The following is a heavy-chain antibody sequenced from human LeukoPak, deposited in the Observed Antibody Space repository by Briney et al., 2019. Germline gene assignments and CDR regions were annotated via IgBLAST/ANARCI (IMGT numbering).Heavy chain of an antibody. CDR2: ISAYNGNT. D-gene: IGHD3-10*01. J-gene: IGHJ4*02. V-gene: IGHV1-18*01. CDR1: GYTFTSYG. CDR3: ARVSGPMVRGVIIGEKGFDY. Sequence: ASVKVSCKASGYTFTSYGIGWVRQAPGQGLEWMGWISAYNGNTNYAQKLQGRVTMTTDTSTSTAYMELRSLRSDDTAVYYCARVSGPMVRGVIIGEKGFDYWGQGTLVTVSS.